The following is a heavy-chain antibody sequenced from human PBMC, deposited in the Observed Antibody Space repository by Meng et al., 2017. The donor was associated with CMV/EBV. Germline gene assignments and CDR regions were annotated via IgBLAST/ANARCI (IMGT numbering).Heavy chain of an antibody. CDR1: VYTFTSYG. CDR2: ISAYNGNT. V-gene: IGHV1-18*01. J-gene: IGHJ5*02. D-gene: IGHD3-10*01. CDR3: ARNYYGSGSWFDP. Sequence: QIQLWQSEEEVKRPGASVKVSCKPSVYTFTSYGISWVRQAPGQGLEWMGWISAYNGNTNYAQKLQGRVTMTTDTSTSTAYMELRSLRSDDTAVYYCARNYYGSGSWFDPWGQGTLVTVSS.